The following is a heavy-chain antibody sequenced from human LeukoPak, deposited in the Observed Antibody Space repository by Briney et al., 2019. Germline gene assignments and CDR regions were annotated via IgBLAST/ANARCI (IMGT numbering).Heavy chain of an antibody. V-gene: IGHV3-23*01. J-gene: IGHJ4*02. CDR2: LSDDSRRI. Sequence: GGSLRLSCAASGFTFSSYAMAWVRQAPGEGLEWVSALSDDSRRIYYADSVKGRSTISRDNSKNTLFLQMNSLRAEDTAVYYCAKEADSSWQDWGQGTLVTVSS. D-gene: IGHD6-13*01. CDR3: AKEADSSWQD. CDR1: GFTFSSYA.